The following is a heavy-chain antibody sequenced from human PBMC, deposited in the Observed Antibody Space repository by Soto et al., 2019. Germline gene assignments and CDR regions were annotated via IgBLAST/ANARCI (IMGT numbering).Heavy chain of an antibody. CDR2: IIPIFGTA. J-gene: IGHJ6*02. CDR3: AREEQPNYYYYYGTDV. CDR1: GGTFSSYA. V-gene: IGHV1-69*13. Sequence: SVKVSCKASGGTFSSYAISWVRQAPGQGLEWMGGIIPIFGTANYAQKFQGRVTITADESTSTAYMELSSLRSEGTAVYYCAREEQPNYYYYYGTDVWGQGTTVTVSS. D-gene: IGHD6-13*01.